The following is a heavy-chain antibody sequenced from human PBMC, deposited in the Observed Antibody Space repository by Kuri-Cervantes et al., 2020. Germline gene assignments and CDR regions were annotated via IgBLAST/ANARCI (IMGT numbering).Heavy chain of an antibody. J-gene: IGHJ4*02. CDR1: GFMFSNYG. CDR3: AKDMGWAAIGRFDY. CDR2: IYFDGRNK. D-gene: IGHD1-26*01. Sequence: GGSLRLSCAASGFMFSNYGIHWVRQAPGKGLEWVAIIYFDGRNKYHADPVKGRFTISRDNSKNTLYLQMDSLRAEDTALYYCAKDMGWAAIGRFDYWGQGTLVTVSS. V-gene: IGHV3-33*06.